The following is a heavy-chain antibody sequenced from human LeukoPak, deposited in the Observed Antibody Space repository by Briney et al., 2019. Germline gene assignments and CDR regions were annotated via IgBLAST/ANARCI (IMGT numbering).Heavy chain of an antibody. CDR3: AREGAAGLLYSSGWHYFDY. D-gene: IGHD6-19*01. J-gene: IGHJ4*02. V-gene: IGHV1-2*02. CDR2: IDPNSGGT. CDR1: GYTFTGYY. Sequence: GASVKVSCKASGYTFTGYYMHWVRQAPGQGLEWMGWIDPNSGGTNYAQKFQGRVTMTRDTSISTAYMELGRLRSDDTAVYYCAREGAAGLLYSSGWHYFDYWGQGTLVTVSS.